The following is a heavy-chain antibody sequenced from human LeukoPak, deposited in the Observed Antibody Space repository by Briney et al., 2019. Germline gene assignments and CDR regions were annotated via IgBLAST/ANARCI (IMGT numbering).Heavy chain of an antibody. CDR3: AIQHQLGRVGDS. Sequence: ASVKVSCKASGDTFTSYVIHWVRQAPGQRLEWMGWINAGDGNTKYSQNFQGRVTITRDTSASTAYIELSSLRSEDTAVYYCAIQHQLGRVGDSRGQGTLVTVSS. CDR1: GDTFTSYV. J-gene: IGHJ4*02. V-gene: IGHV1-3*01. CDR2: INAGDGNT. D-gene: IGHD1-1*01.